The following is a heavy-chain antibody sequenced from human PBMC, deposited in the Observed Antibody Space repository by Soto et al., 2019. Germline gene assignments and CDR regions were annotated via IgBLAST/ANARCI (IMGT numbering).Heavy chain of an antibody. CDR1: GFTFSSYA. CDR2: ISGSGGST. D-gene: IGHD6-6*01. CDR3: ANSPGPAARPTY. Sequence: GGSLRLSCAASGFTFSSYAMSWVRQAPGKGLEWVSAISGSGGSTYYADSVKGRFTISRDNSKNKLYLQMNSLRAEDTAVYYCANSPGPAARPTYWGQGTLVTVSS. V-gene: IGHV3-23*01. J-gene: IGHJ4*02.